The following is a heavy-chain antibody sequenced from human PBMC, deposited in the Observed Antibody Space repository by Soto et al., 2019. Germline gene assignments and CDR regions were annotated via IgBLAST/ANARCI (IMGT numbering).Heavy chain of an antibody. D-gene: IGHD1-7*01. J-gene: IGHJ6*02. CDR2: ISWDEDK. CDR3: AGWNYESGLDV. CDR1: GFSLNTNGMG. Sequence: QITLKESGPTLVRPTKTLTLTCSFSGFSLNTNGMGVGWIRQPPGKALEWLAFISWDEDKRYSPSLKTRLTVTTDTSKNEVVLTLTNLDALDTGTYSCAGWNYESGLDVWGQGTTVTVSS. V-gene: IGHV2-5*02.